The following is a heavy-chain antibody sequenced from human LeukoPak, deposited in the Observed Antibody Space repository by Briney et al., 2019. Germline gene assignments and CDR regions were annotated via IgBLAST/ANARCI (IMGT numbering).Heavy chain of an antibody. CDR3: ARARVNNYYDTSGYYDY. CDR1: GYTFTSYG. CDR2: TSTYNGNT. Sequence: ASVKLSCKASGYTFTSYGISWGRQAPRQGLEWMGGTSTYNGNTNYAEKLQGRVTMTTGTSTITAYMELRSLRSDDTAVYSCARARVNNYYDTSGYYDYWGQGTLVTVSS. J-gene: IGHJ4*02. D-gene: IGHD3-22*01. V-gene: IGHV1-18*01.